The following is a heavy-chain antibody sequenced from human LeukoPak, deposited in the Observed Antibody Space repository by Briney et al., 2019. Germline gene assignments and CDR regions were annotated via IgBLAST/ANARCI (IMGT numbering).Heavy chain of an antibody. Sequence: PGGPLRLSCAASGFTFSNYAMNWVRQAPGKGLEWVSAISGSGGSTYYADSVKGRFTISRDNAKNSLYLQMNSLRAEDTALYYCVKPGDPWGQGTLVTVSS. CDR2: ISGSGGST. CDR1: GFTFSNYA. J-gene: IGHJ5*02. CDR3: VKPGDP. V-gene: IGHV3-23*01.